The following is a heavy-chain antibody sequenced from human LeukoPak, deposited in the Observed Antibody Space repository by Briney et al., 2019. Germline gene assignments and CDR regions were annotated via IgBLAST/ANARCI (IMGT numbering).Heavy chain of an antibody. J-gene: IGHJ4*02. CDR1: GYTFTSYY. V-gene: IGHV1-46*01. Sequence: ASVKVSCKASGYTFTSYYMHWVRQAPGQGLEWMGIINPSGGSTSYAQKFQGRVTMTRDTSTSTVYMELSSLRSEDTAVYSCARRSSGYDLDYWGQGTLVTVSS. CDR2: INPSGGST. CDR3: ARRSSGYDLDY. D-gene: IGHD5-12*01.